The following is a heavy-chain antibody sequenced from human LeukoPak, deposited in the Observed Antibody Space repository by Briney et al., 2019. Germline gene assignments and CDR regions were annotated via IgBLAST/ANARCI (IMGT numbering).Heavy chain of an antibody. CDR1: GGTFSSYA. CDR3: ASSLGEYYDSSGYSY. D-gene: IGHD3-22*01. V-gene: IGHV1-69*01. Sequence: SVRVSCKASGGTFSSYAISWVRQAPGQGPEWMGGIIPIFGTANYAQKFQGRVTITADESTSTAYMELSSLRSEDTAVYYCASSLGEYYDSSGYSYWGQGTLVTVSS. CDR2: IIPIFGTA. J-gene: IGHJ4*02.